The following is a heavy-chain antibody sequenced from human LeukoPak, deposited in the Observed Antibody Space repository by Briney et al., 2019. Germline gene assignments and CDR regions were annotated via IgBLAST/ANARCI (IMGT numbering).Heavy chain of an antibody. CDR2: INHSGST. V-gene: IGHV4-34*01. D-gene: IGHD2-2*01. Sequence: PSETLSLTCTVSGGSISSYYWSWIRQPPGKGLEWIGEINHSGSTNYNPSLKGRVTISVDTSKNQFSLKLSSVTAADTAVYYCARGPSSTSFNFDYWGQGTLVTVSS. J-gene: IGHJ4*02. CDR3: ARGPSSTSFNFDY. CDR1: GGSISSYY.